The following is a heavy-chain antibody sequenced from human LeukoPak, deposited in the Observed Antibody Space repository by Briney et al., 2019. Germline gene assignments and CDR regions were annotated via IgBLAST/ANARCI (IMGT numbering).Heavy chain of an antibody. V-gene: IGHV3-30*18. CDR1: GFTFSIYG. D-gene: IGHD3-22*01. Sequence: PGRSLRLSCAASGFTFSIYGMHWVRQAPRKGLEWVAVISYDGSDKYYADSVKGRFTISRDNSKNTLYLQMNSLRAEDTAVYYCAKGPDSSGYYYYVDYWGRGTLVTVSS. J-gene: IGHJ4*02. CDR2: ISYDGSDK. CDR3: AKGPDSSGYYYYVDY.